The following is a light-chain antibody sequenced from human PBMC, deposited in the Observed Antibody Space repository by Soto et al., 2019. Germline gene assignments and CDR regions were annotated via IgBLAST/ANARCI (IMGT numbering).Light chain of an antibody. V-gene: IGKV1-17*03. CDR2: AAS. CDR1: QGISNH. J-gene: IGKJ1*01. Sequence: DIQMTQSPSALSESLGDGVSIXXRTSQGISNHLLWFQQKPGKVPKRXMSAASSWQSGVPSRFSGSGYGTDFTLTISSLQPEDFATYYCLQDYNYPWTFGQGTKVDIK. CDR3: LQDYNYPWT.